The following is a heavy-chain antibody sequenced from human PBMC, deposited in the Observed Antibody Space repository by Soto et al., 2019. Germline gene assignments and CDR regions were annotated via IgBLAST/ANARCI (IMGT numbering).Heavy chain of an antibody. CDR3: AKHVDNWGAPYYLES. Sequence: ASVKVSCKASGFSFTGYYIHWLRQAPGQGLEWMGWINAHSGGTEYAQKFPGRVTLTRDTSTNTAFLQWTRLKASDTAIYYCAKHVDNWGAPYYLESWGQGTQVTVYS. CDR2: INAHSGGT. J-gene: IGHJ4*02. V-gene: IGHV1-2*02. CDR1: GFSFTGYY. D-gene: IGHD3-16*01.